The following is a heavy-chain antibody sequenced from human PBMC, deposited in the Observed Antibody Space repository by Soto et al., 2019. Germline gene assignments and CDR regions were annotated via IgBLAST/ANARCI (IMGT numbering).Heavy chain of an antibody. CDR1: GGSVSSDY. D-gene: IGHD1-1*01. CDR3: ARGWPRDGYNSGHGELDI. CDR2: IYYRGNT. Sequence: PSETLSLTCTVSGGSVSSDYWSWIRQSPGKGLEWIGHIYYRGNTNYNPSLKSRVTMPVDMSTAHFFLRLSSVSAAATAVSYGARGWPRDGYNSGHGELDIWGQGTMDT. V-gene: IGHV4-59*02. J-gene: IGHJ3*02.